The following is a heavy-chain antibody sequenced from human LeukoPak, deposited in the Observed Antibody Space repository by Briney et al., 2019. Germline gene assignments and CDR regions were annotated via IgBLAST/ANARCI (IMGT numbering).Heavy chain of an antibody. CDR1: GFTFSSYW. D-gene: IGHD6-19*01. CDR2: INSDGSST. V-gene: IGHV3-74*01. J-gene: IGHJ4*02. Sequence: GGSLRLSCAASGFTFSSYWMRWVRQAPGKGLVWVSRINSDGSSTSYADSVKGRFTISRDNSKNTLYLQMNSLRAEDTAVYYCAKAGIAVPATPEYCGQGTQVTVSS. CDR3: AKAGIAVPATPEY.